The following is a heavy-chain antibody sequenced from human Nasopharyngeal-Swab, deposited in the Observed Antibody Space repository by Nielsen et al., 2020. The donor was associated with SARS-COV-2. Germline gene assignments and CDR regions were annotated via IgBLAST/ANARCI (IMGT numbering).Heavy chain of an antibody. CDR1: GYTFTTYH. CDR2: INPSGGRT. V-gene: IGHV1-46*01. D-gene: IGHD1-14*01. Sequence: ASVKVSCKASGYTFTTYHMHWLRQAPGQGLEWMGIINPSGGRTSYAQKFQGRVTMTRDTSTSTVYMELSSRRSEDTAVYYCARDGCRTITCQGGGNWFDPWGQGTLVTVSS. J-gene: IGHJ5*02. CDR3: ARDGCRTITCQGGGNWFDP.